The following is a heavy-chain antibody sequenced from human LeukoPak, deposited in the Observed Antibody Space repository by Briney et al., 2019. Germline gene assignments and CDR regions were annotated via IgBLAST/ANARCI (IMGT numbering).Heavy chain of an antibody. V-gene: IGHV4-61*01. CDR3: ARAKGYDFWSGYPYYYYYGMDV. D-gene: IGHD3-3*01. CDR1: GVSVSSGSYY. Sequence: SETLSLTCTVSGVSVSSGSYYWNWLRQPPGKGLEWIGYIYYSGSTNYNPSLKSRVTISVDTSKNQFSLKLSSVTAADTAVYYCARAKGYDFWSGYPYYYYYGMDVWGQGTTVTVSS. CDR2: IYYSGST. J-gene: IGHJ6*02.